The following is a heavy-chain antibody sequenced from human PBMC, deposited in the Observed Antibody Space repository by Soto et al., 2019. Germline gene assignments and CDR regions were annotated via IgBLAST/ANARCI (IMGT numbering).Heavy chain of an antibody. V-gene: IGHV3-30*18. CDR3: AKELMGGTLSAFDY. J-gene: IGHJ4*02. CDR2: ISYDGSNK. CDR1: GFTFSSYG. D-gene: IGHD1-26*01. Sequence: GGSLRLSCAASGFTFSSYGMHWVRQAPGKGLEWVAVISYDGSNKYYADSVKGRFTISRDKSKNTLYLQMNSLRAEDTAVYYCAKELMGGTLSAFDYWGQGTLVTVSS.